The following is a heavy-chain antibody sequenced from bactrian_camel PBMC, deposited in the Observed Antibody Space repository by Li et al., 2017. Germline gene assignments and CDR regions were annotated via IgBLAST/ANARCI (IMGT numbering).Heavy chain of an antibody. D-gene: IGHD2*01. CDR1: GYKITKPTC. CDR2: ITTRSGDT. Sequence: QVQLVESGGGSVQAGGSLRLSCAASGYKITKPTCMAWFRQASGKEREGVAAITTRSGDTSYADSVKGRFTISISKDSAKKSVYLEMNHLKPDHTAKYYCAAQPYSAGDVRRRRDVWCGLEGDFPYWDQGTQVTVS. V-gene: IGHV3S1*01. CDR3: AAQPYSAGDVRRRRDVWCGLEGDFPY. J-gene: IGHJ4*01.